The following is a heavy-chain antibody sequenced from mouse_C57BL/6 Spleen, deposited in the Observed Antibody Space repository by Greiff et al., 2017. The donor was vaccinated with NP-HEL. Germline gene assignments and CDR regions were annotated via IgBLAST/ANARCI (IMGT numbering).Heavy chain of an antibody. CDR2: ISSGGSYT. CDR3: ARHYATSWYFDV. D-gene: IGHD2-4*01. CDR1: GFTFSSYG. Sequence: DVMLVESGGDLVKPGGSLKLSCAASGFTFSSYGMSWVRQTPDKRLEWVATISSGGSYTYYPDSVKGRFTISRDNAKNTLYLQMSSLKSEDTAMYYGARHYATSWYFDVWGTGTTVTVSS. J-gene: IGHJ1*03. V-gene: IGHV5-6*02.